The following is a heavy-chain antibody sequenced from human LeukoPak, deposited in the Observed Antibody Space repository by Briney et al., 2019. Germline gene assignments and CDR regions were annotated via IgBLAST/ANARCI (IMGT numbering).Heavy chain of an antibody. CDR1: GGIFNGYS. Sequence: SVKVSCKASGGIFNGYSITGVRQAPGQGLEWVGGVIPMFGATNHAQKFQGRGTITTDESSSTAYIEHTSLTSEDTAVYDCARGTAYCTSTGCSIFYHCYYMDVWGKGTTVTVSS. V-gene: IGHV1-69*05. CDR2: VIPMFGAT. D-gene: IGHD2-2*01. CDR3: ARGTAYCTSTGCSIFYHCYYMDV. J-gene: IGHJ6*03.